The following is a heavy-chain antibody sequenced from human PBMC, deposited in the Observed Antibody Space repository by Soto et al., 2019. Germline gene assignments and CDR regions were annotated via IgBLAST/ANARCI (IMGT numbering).Heavy chain of an antibody. V-gene: IGHV3-30-3*01. D-gene: IGHD2-15*01. J-gene: IGHJ6*02. CDR2: ISYDGNNK. CDR1: GFTFSSYA. Sequence: QVQLVESGGGVVQPGRSLRLSCAASGFTFSSYAMYWVRQAPGKGLEWVAVISYDGNNKYYADSVKGRYTISRDNSKNTLXXQXYRVRAEEMAVYYCARAGCDGGSCYTLVGLRYGMDVWGQGTTVTVSS. CDR3: ARAGCDGGSCYTLVGLRYGMDV.